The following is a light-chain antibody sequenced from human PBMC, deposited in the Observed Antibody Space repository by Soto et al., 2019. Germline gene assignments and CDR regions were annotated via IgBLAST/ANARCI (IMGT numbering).Light chain of an antibody. V-gene: IGKV1-5*03. J-gene: IGKJ1*01. CDR3: QQYSSWWT. Sequence: DIQMTQSPSTLSASVGDRVTITCRASQSIRNWLAWYQQKPGKAPELLIYQASTLQSGVPSRFSGSESGTEFTLTINSLQPDDFATYYCQQYSSWWTFGQGTKVEIK. CDR2: QAS. CDR1: QSIRNW.